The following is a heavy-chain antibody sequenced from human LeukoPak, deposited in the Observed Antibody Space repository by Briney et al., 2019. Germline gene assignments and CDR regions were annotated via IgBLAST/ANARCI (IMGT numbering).Heavy chain of an antibody. D-gene: IGHD1-26*01. CDR2: MKPNSGNT. V-gene: IGHV1-8*01. CDR3: ARVVGATTWGFFGLRSGDAFDI. J-gene: IGHJ3*02. Sequence: ALVKVSCKASGYTFTSYDINWVRQATGQGLEWMGWMKPNSGNTGYAQKFQSRVTMTRNTSISTAYMELSSLRSEDTAVYYCARVVGATTWGFFGLRSGDAFDIWGQGTMVTVSS. CDR1: GYTFTSYD.